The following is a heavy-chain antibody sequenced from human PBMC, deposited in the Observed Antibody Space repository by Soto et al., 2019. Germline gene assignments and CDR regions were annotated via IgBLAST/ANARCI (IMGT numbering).Heavy chain of an antibody. Sequence: QVQLVQSGAEVKKPGSSVKVSCKASGCTFSSYAISWVRQAHGQGLEWMGGIIPIFGTANYAQKFQGRVTITADESTSTAYLELSSLRSEYTAVYYCARSLTLRGDNPLFDYWGQGTLVTVSS. V-gene: IGHV1-69*01. CDR2: IIPIFGTA. J-gene: IGHJ4*02. CDR1: GCTFSSYA. D-gene: IGHD3-9*01. CDR3: ARSLTLRGDNPLFDY.